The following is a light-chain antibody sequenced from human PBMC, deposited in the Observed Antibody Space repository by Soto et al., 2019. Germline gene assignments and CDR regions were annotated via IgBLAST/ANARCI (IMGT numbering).Light chain of an antibody. CDR2: EVS. CDR3: SSYSSTSTPWV. Sequence: QSALTQPASVSGSPGQSITISCTRTSSDVGTYNFVSWYQQHPGKAPKLMIYEVSSRPSGVSNRFSGSKSGNTASLTISGLQAEDEADYYCSSYSSTSTPWVFGGGTQLTVL. V-gene: IGLV2-14*01. J-gene: IGLJ3*02. CDR1: SSDVGTYNF.